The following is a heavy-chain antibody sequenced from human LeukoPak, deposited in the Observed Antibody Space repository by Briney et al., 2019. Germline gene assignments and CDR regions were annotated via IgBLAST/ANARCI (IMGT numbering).Heavy chain of an antibody. CDR2: INTNTGNP. Sequence: GASVKVSCKASGYTFTSYAMNWVRQAPGQGLEWMGWINTNTGNPTYAQGFTGRFVFSLDTSVSTAYLQISSLEAEDTAVYYCARMWRSPGPPYYYYMDVWGKGTTVTVSS. CDR1: GYTFTSYA. V-gene: IGHV7-4-1*02. D-gene: IGHD1-26*01. CDR3: ARMWRSPGPPYYYYMDV. J-gene: IGHJ6*03.